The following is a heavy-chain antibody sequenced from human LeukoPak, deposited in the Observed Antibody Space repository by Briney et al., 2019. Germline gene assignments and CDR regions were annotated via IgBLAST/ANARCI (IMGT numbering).Heavy chain of an antibody. V-gene: IGHV4-59*01. Sequence: SETLSLTCTVSGGSISSYYWSWIRQPPGKGLEWIGYIYYSGSTNYNPSLKSRVTILVDTSKNQFSLRLSSVTAADTAVYYCARDVYDYVGGSYRWGWFDPWGQGTLVTVSS. CDR3: ARDVYDYVGGSYRWGWFDP. CDR1: GGSISSYY. D-gene: IGHD3-16*02. CDR2: IYYSGST. J-gene: IGHJ5*02.